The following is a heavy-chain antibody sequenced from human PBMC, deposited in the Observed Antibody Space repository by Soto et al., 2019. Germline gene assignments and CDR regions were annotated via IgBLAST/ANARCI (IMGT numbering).Heavy chain of an antibody. Sequence: GGSLRLSCAASGFTFSSSSMNWVRQAPGKGLEWVSYISAITSTTYYAGSVKGRFTISRDNAKNSVYLQMNSLTVDDTAVYYCARDLGPYDSSGYFDYWGQGTLVTVSS. J-gene: IGHJ4*02. CDR3: ARDLGPYDSSGYFDY. CDR2: ISAITSTT. D-gene: IGHD3-22*01. V-gene: IGHV3-48*01. CDR1: GFTFSSSS.